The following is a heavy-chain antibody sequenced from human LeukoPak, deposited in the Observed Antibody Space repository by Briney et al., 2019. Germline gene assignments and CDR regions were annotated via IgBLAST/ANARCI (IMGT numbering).Heavy chain of an antibody. CDR2: IYTSGST. CDR3: ARVGFSYGYRFDY. D-gene: IGHD5-18*01. Sequence: SQTLSLTCTVSGGSISSGSYYWSWIRQPAGKGLEWIGRIYTSGSTNYNPSLKSRVTISVDTSKNQFSLKLSSVTAADTAVYFCARVGFSYGYRFDYWGQGALVTVSS. V-gene: IGHV4-61*02. J-gene: IGHJ4*02. CDR1: GGSISSGSYY.